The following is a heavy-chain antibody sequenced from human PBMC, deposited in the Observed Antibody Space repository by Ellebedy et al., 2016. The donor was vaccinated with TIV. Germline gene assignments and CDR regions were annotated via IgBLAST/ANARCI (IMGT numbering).Heavy chain of an antibody. D-gene: IGHD1-26*01. CDR1: GYTFTDYY. CDR2: ISGYSGDT. Sequence: ASVKVSCXTSGYTFTDYYIYWVRQAPGQGLEWMGWISGYSGDTNYAQKFQGRVTMTTDASTSTVYMELRSLRSDDTAVYFCARPIVGATGGGDYYYYGMDVWGQGTTVTVSS. V-gene: IGHV1-18*04. CDR3: ARPIVGATGGGDYYYYGMDV. J-gene: IGHJ6*02.